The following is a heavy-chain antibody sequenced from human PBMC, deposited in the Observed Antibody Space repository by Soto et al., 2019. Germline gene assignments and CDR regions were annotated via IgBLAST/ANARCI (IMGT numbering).Heavy chain of an antibody. V-gene: IGHV3-30*18. D-gene: IGHD3-22*01. CDR1: GFTFSSYG. CDR2: ISYDGSNK. J-gene: IGHJ3*02. CDR3: AKEADSSAAFAI. Sequence: QVQLVESGGGVVQPGRSLRLSCAASGFTFSSYGMHWVRQAPGKGLEWVAVISYDGSNKYYADSVKGRFTISRDNSKNTLYLQMNSLRAEDTAVYYCAKEADSSAAFAIWGQGTMVTVSS.